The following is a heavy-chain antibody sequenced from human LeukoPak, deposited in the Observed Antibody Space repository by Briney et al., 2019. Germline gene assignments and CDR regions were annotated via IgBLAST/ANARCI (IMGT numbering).Heavy chain of an antibody. J-gene: IGHJ4*02. CDR3: AREYSPYGYFDY. Sequence: SETLSLTCTVSGGSLSSYYWSWIRQPPGKGLEWIGYIYYSGSTNYNPSLKSRVTISVDTSKNQCSLKLSSVTAADTAVYYCAREYSPYGYFDYWGQGTLVTVSS. V-gene: IGHV4-59*01. D-gene: IGHD2-21*01. CDR2: IYYSGST. CDR1: GGSLSSYY.